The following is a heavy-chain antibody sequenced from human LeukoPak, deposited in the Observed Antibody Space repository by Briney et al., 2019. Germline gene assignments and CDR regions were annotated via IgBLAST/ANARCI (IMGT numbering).Heavy chain of an antibody. CDR3: AKATGGLWFGELLSFDY. CDR2: ISGSGGST. V-gene: IGHV3-23*01. D-gene: IGHD3-10*01. CDR1: GFTFSSYG. Sequence: PGGTLRLSCAASGFTFSSYGMSWVRQAPGKGLEWVSAISGSGGSTYYADSVKGRFTISRDNSKNTLYLQMNSLRAEDTAVYYCAKATGGLWFGELLSFDYWGQGTLVTVSS. J-gene: IGHJ4*02.